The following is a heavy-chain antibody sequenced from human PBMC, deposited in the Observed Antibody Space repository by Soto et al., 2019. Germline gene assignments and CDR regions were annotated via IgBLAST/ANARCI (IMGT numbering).Heavy chain of an antibody. V-gene: IGHV4-34*01. D-gene: IGHD3-3*01. Sequence: KTSETLSLTCAVYGGSLSGYYWSWIRQPPGKGLEWIGEINHSGSTNYNPSLKSRVTISVDTSNNQFSLKLSSVTAADTAVYYCARGVSDDFWSGYYTGYYYYCMDVWGQGTTVTVSS. CDR3: ARGVSDDFWSGYYTGYYYYCMDV. CDR1: GGSLSGYY. CDR2: INHSGST. J-gene: IGHJ6*02.